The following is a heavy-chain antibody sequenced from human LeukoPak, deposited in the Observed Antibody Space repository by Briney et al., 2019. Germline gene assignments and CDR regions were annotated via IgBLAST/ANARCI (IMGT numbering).Heavy chain of an antibody. Sequence: GGSLRLSCSASGFTLSTYAMHWVRQATGKGRESVSAISSNEYSTYYADSVKGRFTISRDNSKNTLYLQMSSLRAEDTAVYYCVKGSVYSYGYFDYWGLGTLVTVSS. CDR2: ISSNEYST. CDR3: VKGSVYSYGYFDY. D-gene: IGHD5-18*01. CDR1: GFTLSTYA. V-gene: IGHV3-64D*06. J-gene: IGHJ4*02.